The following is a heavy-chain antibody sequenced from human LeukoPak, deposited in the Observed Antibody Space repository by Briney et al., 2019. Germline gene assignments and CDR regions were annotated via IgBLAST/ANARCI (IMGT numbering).Heavy chain of an antibody. V-gene: IGHV4-39*01. J-gene: IGHJ4*02. CDR1: GGSISRSSYY. D-gene: IGHD6-13*01. CDR3: ARHGSIATGAFTY. Sequence: SETLSLTCSVSGGSISRSSYYWGWTRQPPGKGLEWIGSIYYSGSTYYNPSLKSRVTISVDTSRNQFSLKLGSVTTADTAVYYCARHGSIATGAFTYWGQGTLVTVSS. CDR2: IYYSGST.